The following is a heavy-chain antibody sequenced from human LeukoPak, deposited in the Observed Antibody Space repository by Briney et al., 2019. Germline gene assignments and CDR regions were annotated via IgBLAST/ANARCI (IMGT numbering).Heavy chain of an antibody. CDR1: GGSINSYY. Sequence: SETLSLTRTVSGGSINSYYWSWIRQPPGKGLEWIGYIYHSWITNYNPSLKSRVTISVDTSKNQFSLKLSSVTAADTAVYYCARDHYSRLDYWGQGTLVTVSS. V-gene: IGHV4-59*01. CDR2: IYHSWIT. D-gene: IGHD4-11*01. J-gene: IGHJ4*02. CDR3: ARDHYSRLDY.